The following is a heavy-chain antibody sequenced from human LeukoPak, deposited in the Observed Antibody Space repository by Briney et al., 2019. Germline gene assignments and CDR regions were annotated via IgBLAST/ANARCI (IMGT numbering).Heavy chain of an antibody. V-gene: IGHV3-9*01. CDR1: GFIFNDYA. Sequence: GGSLRLSCAVSGFIFNDYAMHWVRQAPGKGLEWVSGINWNSGSIGYADSVKGRFTISRDNAKNSLYLQMKSLRTEDTALYYCARDRLELRDYFYGMDVWGQGTTVTVSS. J-gene: IGHJ6*02. CDR3: ARDRLELRDYFYGMDV. D-gene: IGHD1-7*01. CDR2: INWNSGSI.